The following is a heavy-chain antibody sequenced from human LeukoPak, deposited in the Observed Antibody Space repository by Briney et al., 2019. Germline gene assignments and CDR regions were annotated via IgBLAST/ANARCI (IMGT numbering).Heavy chain of an antibody. CDR1: GDSTSSYY. J-gene: IGHJ4*02. CDR2: IYTSGTT. D-gene: IGHD3-9*01. Sequence: PSDTLSLTCNVSGDSTSSYYWSWIRQPPGEGLEWIGYIYTSGTTSYNPSLKSRVTISVDTSKNQFSLRLSSVTAADTAVYYCARSYYDFLTGYYLDNWGQGTLVTVSS. CDR3: ARSYYDFLTGYYLDN. V-gene: IGHV4-4*09.